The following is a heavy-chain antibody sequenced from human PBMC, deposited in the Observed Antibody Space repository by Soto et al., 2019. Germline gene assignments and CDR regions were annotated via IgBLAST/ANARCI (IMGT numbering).Heavy chain of an antibody. V-gene: IGHV1-24*01. J-gene: IGHJ4*02. CDR2: FDPEDGET. Sequence: QVQLVQSGAEVKKPGASVKVSCKVSGYTLTELSMHWVRQAPGKGLEWMGGFDPEDGETIYAQKFQGRVTMTEDTFTDTAHIEPGSLGSEDKGGDYCATKGSFDYWGQGTLVTVSS. CDR1: GYTLTELS. CDR3: ATKGSFDY.